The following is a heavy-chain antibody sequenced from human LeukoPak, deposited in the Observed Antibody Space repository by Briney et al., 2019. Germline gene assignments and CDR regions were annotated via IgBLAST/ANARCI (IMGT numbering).Heavy chain of an antibody. CDR3: ARGRGSSWYRIGGCYFDY. CDR1: GGSFSGYY. D-gene: IGHD6-13*01. CDR2: INHSGST. Sequence: SETLSLTCAVYGGSFSGYYWSWIRQPPGKGLEWIGEINHSGSTNYNPSLKSRVTISVDTSKNQFSLKLSSVTAADTAVYYCARGRGSSWYRIGGCYFDYWGQGTLVTVSS. V-gene: IGHV4-34*01. J-gene: IGHJ4*02.